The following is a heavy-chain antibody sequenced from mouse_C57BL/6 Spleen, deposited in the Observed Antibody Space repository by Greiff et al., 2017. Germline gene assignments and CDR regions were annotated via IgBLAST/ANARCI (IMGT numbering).Heavy chain of an antibody. J-gene: IGHJ3*01. CDR1: GYTFTSYW. CDR3: ARRRGDGFFAY. Sequence: QVHVKQPGAELVKPGASVKLSCKASGYTFTSYWMQWVKQRPGQGLEWIGEIDPSDSYTNYNQKFKGKATLTVDTSSSTAYMQLSSLTSEDSAVYYCARRRGDGFFAYWGQGTLVTVSA. V-gene: IGHV1-50*01. D-gene: IGHD2-3*01. CDR2: IDPSDSYT.